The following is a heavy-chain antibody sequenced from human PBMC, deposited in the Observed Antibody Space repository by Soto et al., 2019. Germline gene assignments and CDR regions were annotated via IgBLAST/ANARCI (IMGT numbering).Heavy chain of an antibody. D-gene: IGHD5-18*01. J-gene: IGHJ4*02. CDR2: VSYCGST. CDR3: AKLGFPYSYGYLFYY. CDR1: GGPLTTYF. Sequence: SETLSLTCNVSGGPLTTYFWSWIRQPPGKGLEWIGYVSYCGSTIYNPSLKSRVTISVDTSKNQFSLKLSSVTAADTAVYYCAKLGFPYSYGYLFYYWGQGTLVTVSS. V-gene: IGHV4-59*08.